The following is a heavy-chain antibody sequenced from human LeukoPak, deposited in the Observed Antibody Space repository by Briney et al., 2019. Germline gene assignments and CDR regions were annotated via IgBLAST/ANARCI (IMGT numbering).Heavy chain of an antibody. J-gene: IGHJ3*02. CDR1: GFTFSSYS. D-gene: IGHD3-22*01. Sequence: GGSLRLSCAASGFTFSSYSMNWVRQAPGKGLEWVSSISSSSSYIYYADSVKGRFTISRDNAKNSLYLQMNSLRAEDTAVYYCARDFAPPITMIVVVTSYDAFDIWGQGTMVTVSS. V-gene: IGHV3-21*01. CDR3: ARDFAPPITMIVVVTSYDAFDI. CDR2: ISSSSSYI.